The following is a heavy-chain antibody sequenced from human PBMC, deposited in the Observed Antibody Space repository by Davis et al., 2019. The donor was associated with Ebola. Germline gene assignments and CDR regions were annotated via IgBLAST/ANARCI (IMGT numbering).Heavy chain of an antibody. CDR1: GFTLSAYY. J-gene: IGHJ3*01. D-gene: IGHD4-17*01. CDR3: STAFNSVTDGFDF. Sequence: PGGSLRLSCAASGFTLSAYYVSWFRQAPGKGLEWISRIGGSVGHTGYADSVRGRFTIARDSAKNSLYLQMNTLTAEDTAMYYCSTAFNSVTDGFDFWGQGTMVNVSS. V-gene: IGHV3-11*06. CDR2: IGGSVGHT.